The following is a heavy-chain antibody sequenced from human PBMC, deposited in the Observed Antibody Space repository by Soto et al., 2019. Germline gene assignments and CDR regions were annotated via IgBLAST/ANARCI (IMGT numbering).Heavy chain of an antibody. Sequence: GGSLRLSCAASGFTFSKAWMSWVRQAPGKGLEWVGRFKSIADGGTIDYAAPVKGRFTISRDDSENTLYLQMNSLKTEDTAVYYCTTDRRVGGTCPHYDNWGQGALVIVSS. V-gene: IGHV3-15*01. J-gene: IGHJ4*02. CDR1: GFTFSKAW. CDR2: FKSIADGGTI. D-gene: IGHD1-26*01. CDR3: TTDRRVGGTCPHYDN.